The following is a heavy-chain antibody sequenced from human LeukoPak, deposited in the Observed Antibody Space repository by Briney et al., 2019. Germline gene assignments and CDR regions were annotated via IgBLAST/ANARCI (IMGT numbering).Heavy chain of an antibody. Sequence: SETLSLTCNVSGDSISGPYWNWIRQSPGRGLEWIGYTHYTGETNYNPSLKSRLTMSVNTSNNQVYLRLSSVTAADTAVYYCGRNLGSGSDHWGQGTLVTVSS. J-gene: IGHJ4*02. CDR1: GDSISGPY. CDR3: GRNLGSGSDH. D-gene: IGHD3-10*01. CDR2: THYTGET. V-gene: IGHV4-59*11.